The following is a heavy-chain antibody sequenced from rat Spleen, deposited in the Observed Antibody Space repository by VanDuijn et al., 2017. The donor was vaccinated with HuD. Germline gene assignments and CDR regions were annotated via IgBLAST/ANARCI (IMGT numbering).Heavy chain of an antibody. D-gene: IGHD4-3*01. CDR1: GFNFNEYW. CDR2: IVYDGSRI. J-gene: IGHJ4*01. Sequence: EVQLVESGGGLVQPGRSLKLSCAASGFNFNEYWMGWVRQAPKKGLEWVATIVYDGSRIYYRDSVKGRFTISRDNAKGTLYLQMDSLRSEDTATYYCAREPSGYGYNIMDAWGQGVSVTVSS. CDR3: AREPSGYGYNIMDA. V-gene: IGHV5-7*01.